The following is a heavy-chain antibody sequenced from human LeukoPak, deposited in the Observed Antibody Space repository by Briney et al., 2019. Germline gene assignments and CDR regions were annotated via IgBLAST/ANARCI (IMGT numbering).Heavy chain of an antibody. Sequence: PSETLSLTCTVSGDSISTSNSYWGWIRQPPGKGLEWIGSIYYSGNTYYNASLKSRVTISVDTSKNQFSLKLTSVTAADTAVYYCARQRRVTMVRGDSFDYWGQGTLVTVSS. D-gene: IGHD3-10*01. CDR2: IYYSGNT. V-gene: IGHV4-39*01. CDR1: GDSISTSNSY. J-gene: IGHJ4*02. CDR3: ARQRRVTMVRGDSFDY.